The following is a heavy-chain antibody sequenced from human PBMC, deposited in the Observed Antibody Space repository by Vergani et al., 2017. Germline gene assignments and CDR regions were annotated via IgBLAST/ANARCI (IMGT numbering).Heavy chain of an antibody. Sequence: QVQLVESGGGLVKPGGSLRLSCAASGFTFSEYYMSWIRQAPGKGLEWGSYISSSGSTISYADSVKGRFTISRANAKTSLYLRMNSLRAEDTAVYYCARAGFRSGYDSPSDYWGQGTLVTVSS. D-gene: IGHD5-12*01. CDR3: ARAGFRSGYDSPSDY. V-gene: IGHV3-11*01. CDR2: ISSSGSTI. CDR1: GFTFSEYY. J-gene: IGHJ4*02.